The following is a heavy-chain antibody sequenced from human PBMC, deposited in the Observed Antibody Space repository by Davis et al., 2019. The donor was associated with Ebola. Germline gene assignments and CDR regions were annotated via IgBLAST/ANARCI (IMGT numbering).Heavy chain of an antibody. CDR3: SRRFSTGYYDA. CDR1: GGSITNSF. V-gene: IGHV4-59*08. D-gene: IGHD3-22*01. CDR2: IYYSGST. Sequence: SETLSLTCTVSGGSITNSFWNWIRQPPRKGLEWIGYIYYSGSTDYNPSLKSRVTISVDTSKNHFSLKLTSVTAADTAVYYCSRRFSTGYYDAWGQGTLVTVSS. J-gene: IGHJ5*02.